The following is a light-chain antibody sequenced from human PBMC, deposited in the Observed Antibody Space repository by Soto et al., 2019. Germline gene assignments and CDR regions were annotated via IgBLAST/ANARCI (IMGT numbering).Light chain of an antibody. CDR2: DAS. Sequence: EIVLTQSPVTLSLSPGESATLSCKASQNFRSYLAWYQQRPGQAPRLLIYDASTRATGIPARFSGSGSGTDFTISISILEPEDFAVYYCQQRSNWPGAIGGGTKVVIK. J-gene: IGKJ4*01. CDR1: QNFRSY. CDR3: QQRSNWPGA. V-gene: IGKV3-11*01.